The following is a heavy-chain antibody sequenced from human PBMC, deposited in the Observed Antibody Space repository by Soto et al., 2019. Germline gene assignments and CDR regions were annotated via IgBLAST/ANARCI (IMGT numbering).Heavy chain of an antibody. CDR2: ISAYNGNT. V-gene: IGHV1-18*01. CDR1: GYTFSNYA. J-gene: IGHJ4*02. CDR3: ASRTTVGFPFDS. D-gene: IGHD4-17*01. Sequence: QVQLVQSGAEVKKPGASVKVSCKASGYTFSNYAISWVRQGPGQGLEWMGWISAYNGNTNYAQRFQGRVTMTTDTSTSTAYMDLRSLRSDATAVYYGASRTTVGFPFDSWGQGTLVTVSS.